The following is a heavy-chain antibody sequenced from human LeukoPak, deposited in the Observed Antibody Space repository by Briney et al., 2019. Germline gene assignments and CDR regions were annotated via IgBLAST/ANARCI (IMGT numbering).Heavy chain of an antibody. CDR3: ARAMYWRGYRSGMDV. CDR1: GGSFSGYY. V-gene: IGHV4-34*01. CDR2: INHSGST. J-gene: IGHJ6*02. D-gene: IGHD3-16*02. Sequence: ASETLSLTREVYGGSFSGYYWSWIRQPPGKGLEWIGEINHSGSTNYNPSLKSRVTISVDTSKNQFSLKLSSVTAADTAVYYCARAMYWRGYRSGMDVWGQGTTVTVSS.